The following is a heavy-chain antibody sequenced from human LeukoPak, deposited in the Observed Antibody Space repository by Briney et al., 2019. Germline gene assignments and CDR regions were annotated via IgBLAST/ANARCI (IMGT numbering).Heavy chain of an antibody. J-gene: IGHJ4*02. CDR1: GYTFTDYY. D-gene: IGHD3-22*01. V-gene: IGHV1-2*06. CDR2: INPNSGGT. Sequence: ASVKVSCKASGYTFTDYYMHWVRQAPGQGLEWMGRINPNSGGTNYAQKFQGRVTMTRDTSISTAYMELSRLRSDDTAVYYCASDADYYDSSGYYYAYFDYWGQGTLVTVSS. CDR3: ASDADYYDSSGYYYAYFDY.